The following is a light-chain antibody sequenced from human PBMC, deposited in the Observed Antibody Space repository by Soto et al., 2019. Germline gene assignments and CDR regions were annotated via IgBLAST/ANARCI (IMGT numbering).Light chain of an antibody. Sequence: DIVMTQSPLSLPVTPGEPASISCRSSQSLLHSNGYNYLDWYLQKPGQSPQLLIYLGSNRASGVPDRFSGSGSDTDFTLKISSVESEDVGVYYCMQALQTPRTFGGGPKVQI. J-gene: IGKJ4*02. CDR3: MQALQTPRT. CDR2: LGS. CDR1: QSLLHSNGYNY. V-gene: IGKV2-28*01.